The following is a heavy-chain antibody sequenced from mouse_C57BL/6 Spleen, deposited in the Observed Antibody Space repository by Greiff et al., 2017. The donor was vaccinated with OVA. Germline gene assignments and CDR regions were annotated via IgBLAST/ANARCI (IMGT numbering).Heavy chain of an antibody. CDR1: GYAFSSSW. V-gene: IGHV1-82*01. Sequence: VQVVESGPELVKPGASVKISCKASGYAFSSSWMNWVKQRPGKGLEWIGRIYPGDGDTNYNGKFKGKATLTADKSSSTAYMQLSSLTSEDSAVYFCARKKGLSYAMDYWGQGTSVTVSS. D-gene: IGHD2-2*01. CDR2: IYPGDGDT. CDR3: ARKKGLSYAMDY. J-gene: IGHJ4*01.